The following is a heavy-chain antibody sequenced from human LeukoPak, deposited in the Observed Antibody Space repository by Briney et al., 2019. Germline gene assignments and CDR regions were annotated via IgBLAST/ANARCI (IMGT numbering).Heavy chain of an antibody. CDR2: IYYSGNT. Sequence: SETLSLTCTVSGGSISSCNFHWGWIRQSPGKVVEWIRNIYYSGNTYYNPSLKSRHTISGDSPKNPFSVKLRPVTAADTAVYYCARHDCTSTTCQYHYGMDVWGQGTTVTVSS. D-gene: IGHD2-2*01. J-gene: IGHJ6*02. CDR1: GGSISSCNFH. CDR3: ARHDCTSTTCQYHYGMDV. V-gene: IGHV4-39*01.